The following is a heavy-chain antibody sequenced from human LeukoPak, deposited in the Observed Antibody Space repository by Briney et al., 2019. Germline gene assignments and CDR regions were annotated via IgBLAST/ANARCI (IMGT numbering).Heavy chain of an antibody. CDR2: INPNSGST. J-gene: IGHJ5*02. D-gene: IGHD6-13*01. CDR1: GYTFTGYY. CDR3: ARGSSSNNWFDP. V-gene: IGHV1-2*02. Sequence: GASVKVSCKASGYTFTGYYMHWVRQAPGQGLEWMGWINPNSGSTNYAQKFQGRVTMTRDTSISTAYMELSRLRSDDTAVYYCARGSSSNNWFDPWGQGTLVTVSS.